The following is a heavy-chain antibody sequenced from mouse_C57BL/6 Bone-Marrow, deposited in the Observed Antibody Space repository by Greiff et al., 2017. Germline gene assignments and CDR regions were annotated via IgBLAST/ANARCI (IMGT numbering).Heavy chain of an antibody. D-gene: IGHD1-1*01. CDR1: GFTFRDSY. V-gene: IGHV5-12*01. CDR2: ISNGGGST. CDR3: ARHVAVFYGSSTGYFDF. Sequence: EVMLVESGGGLVQPGGSLKLSCAASGFTFRDSYMSWFRQTPEKRLEWSAYISNGGGSTYYPDTVKGRFTISRDNAKHTLYLQMSRLKSEDTAMYYCARHVAVFYGSSTGYFDFWGTGTTVTVSS. J-gene: IGHJ1*03.